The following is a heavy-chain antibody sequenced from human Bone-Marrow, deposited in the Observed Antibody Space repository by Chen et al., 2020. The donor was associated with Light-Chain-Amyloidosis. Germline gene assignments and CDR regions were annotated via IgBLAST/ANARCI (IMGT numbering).Heavy chain of an antibody. J-gene: IGHJ4*02. V-gene: IGHV5-51*01. CDR1: GYTFPNYW. CDR2: IYPDDSDA. Sequence: EVQLEQSGPEVKKPGESLKISCKGSGYTFPNYWICWVRQMPGKGLEWMGVIYPDDSDARVSPSFEGQVTISADKSITTAYLQWRSLKASDPSLYSCASPLPLSLFDFWCQGTLVTVSS. CDR3: ASPLPLSLFDF.